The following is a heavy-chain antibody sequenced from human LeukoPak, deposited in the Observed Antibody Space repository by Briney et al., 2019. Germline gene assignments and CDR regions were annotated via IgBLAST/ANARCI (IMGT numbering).Heavy chain of an antibody. CDR2: IYTSAST. Sequence: SETLSFTCTVSGGSIRGYYWSWIRQPAGKGREWMGRIYTSASTNYNLSLKSRVSMSVDTSKNQFSLKLSSVTAADTAVYYCARDGSGYYRYYYMDVWGKGTTVTVSS. CDR3: ARDGSGYYRYYYMDV. J-gene: IGHJ6*03. D-gene: IGHD3-3*01. V-gene: IGHV4-4*07. CDR1: GGSIRGYY.